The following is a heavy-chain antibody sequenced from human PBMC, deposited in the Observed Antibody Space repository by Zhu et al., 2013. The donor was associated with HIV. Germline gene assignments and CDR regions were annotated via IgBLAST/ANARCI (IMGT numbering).Heavy chain of an antibody. CDR2: INPSGGSA. Sequence: QVQLVQSGAEVKKPGASVKVSCKASGYTFTSYYMHWVRQAPGQGLEWMGIINPSGGSASYAQKFQGRVTMTRDTSTSTVYMELSSLRSEDTAVYYCAREARDPRNSGSYPLDFDYWGQGTLVTVSS. J-gene: IGHJ4*02. CDR1: GYTFTSYY. CDR3: AREARDPRNSGSYPLDFDY. V-gene: IGHV1-46*01. D-gene: IGHD3-10*01.